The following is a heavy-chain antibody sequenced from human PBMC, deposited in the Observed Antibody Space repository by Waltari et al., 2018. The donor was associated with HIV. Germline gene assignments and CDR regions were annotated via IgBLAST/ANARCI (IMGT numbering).Heavy chain of an antibody. J-gene: IGHJ6*02. Sequence: QVQLVQSGAEVKKPGSSVTISCKASGGTFSNYAITWVRQAPGQGLEWVGAIIPISPTPTYAQKFQGRVTLTADESTSAAYMELSSLSSEDTAVYFCARPSEAYYYYALDVWGQGTSVTVSS. CDR1: GGTFSNYA. CDR3: ARPSEAYYYYALDV. V-gene: IGHV1-69*01. CDR2: IIPISPTP.